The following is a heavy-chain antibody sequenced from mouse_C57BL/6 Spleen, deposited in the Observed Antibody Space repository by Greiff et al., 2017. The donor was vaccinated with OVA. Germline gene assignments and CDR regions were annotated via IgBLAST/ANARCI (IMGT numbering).Heavy chain of an antibody. CDR2: IYPRSGNT. D-gene: IGHD2-13*01. J-gene: IGHJ4*01. Sequence: QLKQSGAELARPGASVKLSCKASGYTFTSYGISWVKQRTGQGLEWIGEIYPRSGNTYYNEKFKGEATLTADKSSSTAYMELRSLTSEDSAVYFCARYPTNFYAMDYWGQGTSVTVSS. CDR3: ARYPTNFYAMDY. V-gene: IGHV1-81*01. CDR1: GYTFTSYG.